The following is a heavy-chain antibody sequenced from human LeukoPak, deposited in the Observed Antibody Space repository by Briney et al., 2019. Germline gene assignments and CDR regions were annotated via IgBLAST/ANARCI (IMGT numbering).Heavy chain of an antibody. V-gene: IGHV3-48*03. CDR2: ISSSGSTI. Sequence: GALRLSCAASGFTFSSYEMNWDRQAPGKGLEWVSYISSSGSTIYYADSVKGRFTISRDNAKNSLYLQMNSLRAEDTAVYYCARDPIRVYYDSSGADAFDIWGQGTMVTVAS. J-gene: IGHJ3*02. CDR3: ARDPIRVYYDSSGADAFDI. CDR1: GFTFSSYE. D-gene: IGHD3-22*01.